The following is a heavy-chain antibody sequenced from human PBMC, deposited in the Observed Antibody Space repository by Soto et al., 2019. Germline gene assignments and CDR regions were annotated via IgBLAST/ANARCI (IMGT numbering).Heavy chain of an antibody. CDR1: GGSITSSGCY. CDR2: MYHSGST. V-gene: IGHV4-39*01. Sequence: QLQLQESGPGLVKPSETLSLTCTVSGGSITSSGCYWGWVRQPPGKGLEWIGTMYHSGSTYYNPSLKSRVTISADTSKNQIAPKLTSQTAADTDVYYCAGQRRGSSCYCEYFEHWGQGTPVIVSS. D-gene: IGHD3-22*01. J-gene: IGHJ1*01. CDR3: AGQRRGSSCYCEYFEH.